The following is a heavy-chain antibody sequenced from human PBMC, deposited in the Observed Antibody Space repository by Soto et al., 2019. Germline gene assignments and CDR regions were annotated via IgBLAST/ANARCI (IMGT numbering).Heavy chain of an antibody. J-gene: IGHJ5*02. V-gene: IGHV1-18*04. Sequence: ASVKVSCKASGYTFTSYGISWVRQAPGQGLEWMGWISAYNGNTNYAQKLQGRVTMTTDTSTSTAYMELRSLRSDDTAVYYCARGRYCTNGVCYTPDPWGQGTLVTVSS. CDR2: ISAYNGNT. D-gene: IGHD2-8*01. CDR1: GYTFTSYG. CDR3: ARGRYCTNGVCYTPDP.